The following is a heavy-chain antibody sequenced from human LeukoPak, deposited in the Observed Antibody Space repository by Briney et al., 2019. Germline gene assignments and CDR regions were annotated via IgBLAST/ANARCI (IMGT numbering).Heavy chain of an antibody. CDR2: IYYSGST. Sequence: PSETLSLTCAVYGGSFSGYYWSWIRQPPGKGLEWIGYIYYSGSTYYNPSLKSRVTISEDTSKNQFSLKLSSVTAADTAVYYCARERWDDVFDIWGQGTMVTVSS. CDR3: ARERWDDVFDI. CDR1: GGSFSGYY. D-gene: IGHD1-26*01. V-gene: IGHV4-34*01. J-gene: IGHJ3*02.